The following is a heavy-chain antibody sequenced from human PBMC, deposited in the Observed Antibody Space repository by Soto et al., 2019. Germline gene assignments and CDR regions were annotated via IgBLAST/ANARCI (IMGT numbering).Heavy chain of an antibody. CDR3: ATVRLYCSSTSCYFGYFDY. CDR1: GYTLTELS. Sequence: ASVKVSCRVFGYTLTELSMHWVRQAPGKGLEWMGGFDPEDGETIYAQKFQGRVTMTEDTSTDTAYMELSSLRSEDTAVYYCATVRLYCSSTSCYFGYFDYWGQGTLVTVSS. V-gene: IGHV1-24*01. J-gene: IGHJ4*02. D-gene: IGHD2-2*01. CDR2: FDPEDGET.